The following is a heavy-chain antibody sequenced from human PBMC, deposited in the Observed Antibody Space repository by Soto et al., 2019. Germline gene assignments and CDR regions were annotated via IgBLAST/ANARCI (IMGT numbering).Heavy chain of an antibody. J-gene: IGHJ4*03. CDR1: GVTFSRQD. Sequence: GASVKVSCKASGVTFSRQDMRWVRQAPGQGLEWMGGIIPIFGTPQYAEKFQDRVTITADESTSTAYMELSSLTSEDTAVYYCATNEGREDYSFDYWGHGTLVTVSS. D-gene: IGHD3-16*01. CDR3: ATNEGREDYSFDY. CDR2: IIPIFGTP. V-gene: IGHV1-69*13.